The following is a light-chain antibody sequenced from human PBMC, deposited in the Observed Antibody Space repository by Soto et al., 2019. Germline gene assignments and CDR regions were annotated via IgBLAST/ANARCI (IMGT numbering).Light chain of an antibody. CDR2: GAS. V-gene: IGKV3-20*01. CDR1: QSVSSSY. Sequence: EIVMTQSPGTLSLSPGERATLSCRASQSVSSSYLAWYQHKPGQAPRLLNYGASSRATGIPDRFSGSGSGTDFTLTISRLEPEDFAVYYCQQYGSSPHTFGQGTKLEIK. J-gene: IGKJ2*01. CDR3: QQYGSSPHT.